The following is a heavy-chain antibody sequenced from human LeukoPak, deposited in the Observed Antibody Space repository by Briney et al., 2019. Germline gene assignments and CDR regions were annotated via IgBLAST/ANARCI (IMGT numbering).Heavy chain of an antibody. CDR3: ARALGVVVPAAIGYYFDY. CDR1: GGSISNYY. J-gene: IGHJ4*02. Sequence: SETLSLTCTVSGGSISNYYWSWIRQPAGKGLEWIGRIYASGSTNYNPSLKSRVTMSVDTSKNQFSLMLTSVTAADTAVYYCARALGVVVPAAIGYYFDYWGQGTLVTVSS. V-gene: IGHV4-4*07. D-gene: IGHD2-2*01. CDR2: IYASGST.